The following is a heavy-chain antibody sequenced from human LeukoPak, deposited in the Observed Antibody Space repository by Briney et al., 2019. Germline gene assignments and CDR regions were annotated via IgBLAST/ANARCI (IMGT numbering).Heavy chain of an antibody. CDR1: GFTFSSYA. D-gene: IGHD2-2*01. Sequence: GGSLRLSCAASGFTFSSYAMSWVRQAPGKGLEWVSAISGSGGSTYYADSVKGRFTVSRDNSKNTLYLQMNSLRAEDTAVYYCAKAQIIVVVPAAMEPWGQGTLVTVSS. J-gene: IGHJ5*02. CDR3: AKAQIIVVVPAAMEP. CDR2: ISGSGGST. V-gene: IGHV3-23*01.